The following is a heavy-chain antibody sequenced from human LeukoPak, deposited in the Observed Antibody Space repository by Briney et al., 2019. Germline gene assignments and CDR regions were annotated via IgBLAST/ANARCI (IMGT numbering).Heavy chain of an antibody. D-gene: IGHD3-10*01. J-gene: IGHJ4*02. CDR3: VRYVVYGSGIYYFDY. CDR2: IYHSGST. V-gene: IGHV4-4*02. CDR1: GGSISSSNW. Sequence: SETLSLTCAVSGGSISSSNWWSWVRQPPGKGLEWIGEIYHSGSTNYNPSLKSRVTISVDKSKNQFSLKLSSVTAADTAVFYCVRYVVYGSGIYYFDYWGQGTLVTVSS.